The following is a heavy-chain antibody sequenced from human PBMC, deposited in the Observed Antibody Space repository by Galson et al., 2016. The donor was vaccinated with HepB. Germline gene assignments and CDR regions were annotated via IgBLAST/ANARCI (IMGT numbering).Heavy chain of an antibody. J-gene: IGHJ4*02. CDR2: IKSKTDGGTT. Sequence: SLRLSCAASGFTFDDAWMTWVRQAPGKGLQWVGRIKSKTDGGTTEYAAPVKGRFTISRDDSKVTLYLQMNSLKAEDTAVYYCTTSQLGAGNYYHVDYWGQGTLVTVSS. CDR1: GFTFDDAW. V-gene: IGHV3-15*01. CDR3: TTSQLGAGNYYHVDY. D-gene: IGHD3-10*01.